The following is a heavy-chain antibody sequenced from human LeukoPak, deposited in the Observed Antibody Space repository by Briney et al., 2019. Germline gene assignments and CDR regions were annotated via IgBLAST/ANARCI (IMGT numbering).Heavy chain of an antibody. Sequence: SETLSLTCAVYGGSFSGYYWSWIRQPPGKGLEWIGEINHSGSTNYNPSLKSRVTISVDTSKNQSSLKLSSVTAADTAVYYCARGSADCTNGVCNNWFDPWGQGTLVTVSS. CDR1: GGSFSGYY. D-gene: IGHD2-8*01. V-gene: IGHV4-34*01. J-gene: IGHJ5*02. CDR3: ARGSADCTNGVCNNWFDP. CDR2: INHSGST.